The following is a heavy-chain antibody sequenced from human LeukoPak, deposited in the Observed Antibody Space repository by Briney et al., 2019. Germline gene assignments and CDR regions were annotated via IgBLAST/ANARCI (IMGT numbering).Heavy chain of an antibody. CDR2: INPNSGGT. J-gene: IGHJ4*02. V-gene: IGHV1-2*02. Sequence: VASVKVSCKASGYTFTGYYMHWVRQAPGQGLEWMGWINPNSGGTNYAQKFQGRVTMTRDTSISTAYMELSRLRSDDTAVYYCARARLGYCSSTSCYAPVAYWGQGTLVTVSS. CDR3: ARARLGYCSSTSCYAPVAY. D-gene: IGHD2-2*01. CDR1: GYTFTGYY.